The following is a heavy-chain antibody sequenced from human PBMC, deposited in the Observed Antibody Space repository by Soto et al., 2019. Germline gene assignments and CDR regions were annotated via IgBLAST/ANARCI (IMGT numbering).Heavy chain of an antibody. Sequence: PGGSLRLSCAASGFTFSSYWMSWVRQAPGKGVEWVANIKQDGSEKYYVDSVKGRFTISRDNAKNSLYLQMNSLRAEDTAVYYCARAPGYSSSWYEYYFDYWGQGTLVTVSS. CDR3: ARAPGYSSSWYEYYFDY. D-gene: IGHD6-13*01. J-gene: IGHJ4*02. V-gene: IGHV3-7*01. CDR1: GFTFSSYW. CDR2: IKQDGSEK.